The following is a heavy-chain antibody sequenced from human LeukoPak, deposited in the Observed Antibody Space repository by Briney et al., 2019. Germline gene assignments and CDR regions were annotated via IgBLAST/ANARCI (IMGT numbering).Heavy chain of an antibody. J-gene: IGHJ6*03. Sequence: SETLSLTCTGSGGSISSDDKYWSWIRQPPGKGLEWIGNIYHNGSTNYNPSLKSRVTISVDRSKNQFSLKVNSVTAADTAVYYCARERGIVVPAARSPSPMDVWGKGTTVTVSS. CDR1: GGSISSDDKY. D-gene: IGHD2-2*01. CDR2: IYHNGST. CDR3: ARERGIVVPAARSPSPMDV. V-gene: IGHV4-30-2*01.